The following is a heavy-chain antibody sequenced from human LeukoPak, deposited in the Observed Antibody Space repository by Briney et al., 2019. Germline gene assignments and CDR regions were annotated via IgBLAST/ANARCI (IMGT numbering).Heavy chain of an antibody. J-gene: IGHJ3*02. V-gene: IGHV1-8*01. CDR2: MNPNSGNT. CDR1: GYTFTSYD. Sequence: ASVKVSCKASGYTFTSYDINWVRQATGRGLEWMGWMNPNSGNTGYAQKFQGRVTMTRNTSISTAYMELSSLRSEDTAVYYCASGSGITIADAFDIWGQGTMVTVSS. CDR3: ASGSGITIADAFDI. D-gene: IGHD1-26*01.